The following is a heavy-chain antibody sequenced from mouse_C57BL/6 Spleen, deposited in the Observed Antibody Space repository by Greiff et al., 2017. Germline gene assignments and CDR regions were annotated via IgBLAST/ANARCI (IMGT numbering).Heavy chain of an antibody. CDR2: IHPNSGST. CDR1: GYTFTSYW. J-gene: IGHJ4*01. D-gene: IGHD1-1*01. Sequence: QVQLQQPGAELVKPGASVKLSCKASGYTFTSYWMHCVTQRPGQGLEWIGMIHPNSGSTNYNEKFKSKATLTVDKSSSTAYMQLSSLTSEDSAVYYCARPDYYGSSPYYYAMDYWGQGTSVTVSS. V-gene: IGHV1-64*01. CDR3: ARPDYYGSSPYYYAMDY.